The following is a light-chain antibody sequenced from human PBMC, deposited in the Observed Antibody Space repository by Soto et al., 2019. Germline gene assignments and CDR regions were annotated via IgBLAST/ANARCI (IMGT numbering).Light chain of an antibody. J-gene: IGKJ1*01. Sequence: DIVMTQSPATLSMSPGERATLSCRASQTINNNLAWNQQKPGQAPRLLIYGASTRATGIPDRFSGSASGTEFTLTINSLQSEEFAVYYCKQYDKWPSTFGQGTKVEIK. CDR2: GAS. CDR1: QTINNN. CDR3: KQYDKWPST. V-gene: IGKV3-15*01.